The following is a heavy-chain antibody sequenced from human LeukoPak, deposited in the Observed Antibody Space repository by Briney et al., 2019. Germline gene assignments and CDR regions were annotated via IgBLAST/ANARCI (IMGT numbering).Heavy chain of an antibody. J-gene: IGHJ4*02. D-gene: IGHD6-19*01. Sequence: GGSLRLPCAASGITISSEGMHWVRQAPGKGLEWLAVFSYDGSEIYYSDSAKGRFTISKEYSKNTLHPQMNSLRVEDTAVYYCVKEQSSGWYRVADSWGQGTLVTVSS. V-gene: IGHV3-30*18. CDR2: FSYDGSEI. CDR3: VKEQSSGWYRVADS. CDR1: GITISSEG.